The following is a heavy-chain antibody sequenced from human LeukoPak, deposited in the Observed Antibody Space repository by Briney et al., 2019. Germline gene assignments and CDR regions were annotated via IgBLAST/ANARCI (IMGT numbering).Heavy chain of an antibody. V-gene: IGHV3-23*01. CDR1: GFTFSSYA. Sequence: PGGSLRLSCAASGFTFSSYAMSWVRQAPGMGLEWVSAISGSGGSTYYADSVKGRFTISRDNSKNTLYLQMNSLRAEDTAVYYCAKSPAHVLLWFGEFDYWGQGTLVTVSS. CDR2: ISGSGGST. D-gene: IGHD3-10*01. J-gene: IGHJ4*02. CDR3: AKSPAHVLLWFGEFDY.